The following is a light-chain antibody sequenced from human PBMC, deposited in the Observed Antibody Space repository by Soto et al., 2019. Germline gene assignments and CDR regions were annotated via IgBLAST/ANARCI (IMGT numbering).Light chain of an antibody. CDR2: PAS. V-gene: IGKV1-12*01. Sequence: DIQMTQSPASVSASVGDRVTITCRASQGINNWVAWYQQKSGKAPKFLIYPASRCQTGVPSRFSGSGSGPDFVLTISSLQPEDSATYYCQQSNSFPLTFGGGTKVVIK. J-gene: IGKJ4*01. CDR3: QQSNSFPLT. CDR1: QGINNW.